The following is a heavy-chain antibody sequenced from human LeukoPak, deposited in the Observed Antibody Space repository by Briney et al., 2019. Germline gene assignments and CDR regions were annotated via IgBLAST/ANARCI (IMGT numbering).Heavy chain of an antibody. CDR1: GGTFSSYA. D-gene: IGHD2-15*01. J-gene: IGHJ6*03. V-gene: IGHV1-69*05. CDR2: IIPIFGTA. CDR3: ARAQGYCSGGSCPSYYYYYMDV. Sequence: SXXVSCKASGGTFSSYAISWVRQAPGQGLEWMGGIIPIFGTANYAQKFQGRVTITTDESTSTAYMELSSLRSEDTAVYYCARAQGYCSGGSCPSYYYYYMDVWGKGTTVTVSS.